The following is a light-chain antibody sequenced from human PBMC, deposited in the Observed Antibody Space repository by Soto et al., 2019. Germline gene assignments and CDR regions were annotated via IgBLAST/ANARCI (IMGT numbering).Light chain of an antibody. CDR1: QDVSNY. CDR3: QQYSNLIT. J-gene: IGKJ5*01. V-gene: IGKV1-33*01. CDR2: DAS. Sequence: DIQMTPSPSSLPASVVDRVTITCQASQDVSNYLNWYQQKLGKAPKLLIYDASNLETGVPSRFSGSGSGTYFSFTISSLQPEDFATYYCQQYSNLITFGQGTRLEIK.